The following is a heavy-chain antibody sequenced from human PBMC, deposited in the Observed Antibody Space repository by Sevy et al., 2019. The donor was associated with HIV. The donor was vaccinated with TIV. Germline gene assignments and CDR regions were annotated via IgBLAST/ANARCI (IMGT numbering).Heavy chain of an antibody. CDR1: GFSFSNYA. CDR3: ARDGSYCSGGSCYSGEYFQH. D-gene: IGHD2-15*01. Sequence: GGSLRLSCAASGFSFSNYAMSWVRQAPGKGLEWVALISDNGITIHYADSVKGRFTISRDNSKNTLFLQMNGLRAEDTALYYCARDGSYCSGGSCYSGEYFQHWGQGTLVTVSS. CDR2: ISDNGITI. V-gene: IGHV3-30-3*01. J-gene: IGHJ1*01.